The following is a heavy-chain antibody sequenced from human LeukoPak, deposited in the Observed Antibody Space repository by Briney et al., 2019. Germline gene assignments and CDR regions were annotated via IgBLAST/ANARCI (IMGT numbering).Heavy chain of an antibody. CDR2: IRSKANSYAI. V-gene: IGHV3-73*01. CDR3: TSSSYYGGYPGY. D-gene: IGHD5-12*01. J-gene: IGHJ4*02. Sequence: PGGSLKLSCAASGFTFSGSALHWVRQASGKGLEWVGRIRSKANSYAIAYAASVKGRFTISRDDSKNTAYLQMNSLKTGDTAIYYCTSSSYYGGYPGYWGQGTLVTVSS. CDR1: GFTFSGSA.